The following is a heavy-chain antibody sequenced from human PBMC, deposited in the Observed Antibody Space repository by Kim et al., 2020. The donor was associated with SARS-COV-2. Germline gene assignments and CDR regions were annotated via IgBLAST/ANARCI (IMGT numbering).Heavy chain of an antibody. Sequence: GGSLRLSCAASGFTFSSYGMSWVRQAPGKGLEWVANINQDGGEKYYVDSVKGRFTISRDNAKNSLYLQMNSLRAEDTAVYYCARRRPIWFGGAGAFDIWGQGTMVTVSS. CDR2: INQDGGEK. J-gene: IGHJ3*02. CDR1: GFTFSSYG. V-gene: IGHV3-7*01. D-gene: IGHD3-10*01. CDR3: ARRRPIWFGGAGAFDI.